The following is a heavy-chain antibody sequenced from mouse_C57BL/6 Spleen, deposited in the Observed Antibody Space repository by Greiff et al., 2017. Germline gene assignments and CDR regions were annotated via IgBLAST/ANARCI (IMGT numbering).Heavy chain of an antibody. D-gene: IGHD3-2*02. CDR1: GYTFTSYW. CDR3: ARMERDSSGYFYAMDY. CDR2: IDPSDSYT. J-gene: IGHJ4*01. V-gene: IGHV1-69*01. Sequence: QVQLQQSGAELVMPGASVKLSCKASGYTFTSYWMHWVKQRPGQGLEWIGEIDPSDSYTNYNQKFKGKSTLTVDKSSSTAYMQLSSLTSEDSAVYYCARMERDSSGYFYAMDYWGQGTSVTVSS.